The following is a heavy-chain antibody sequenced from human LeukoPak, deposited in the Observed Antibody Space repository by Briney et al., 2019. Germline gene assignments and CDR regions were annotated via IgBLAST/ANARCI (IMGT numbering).Heavy chain of an antibody. CDR3: ARRSFIEYCSSTSCYGMDV. Sequence: ASVKVSCKASGYTFTSYGISWVRPAPGLGLDWMGWISAYNGNTNYAQKLQGRVTMTTDTSTSPAYMELRSLRSDDTAVYYCARRSFIEYCSSTSCYGMDVWGQGTTVTVFS. V-gene: IGHV1-18*01. CDR1: GYTFTSYG. D-gene: IGHD2-2*01. CDR2: ISAYNGNT. J-gene: IGHJ6*02.